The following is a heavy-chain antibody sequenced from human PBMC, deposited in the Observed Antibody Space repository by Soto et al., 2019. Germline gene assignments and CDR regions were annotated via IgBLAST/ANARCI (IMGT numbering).Heavy chain of an antibody. J-gene: IGHJ6*02. CDR1: GFTFSSYS. CDR2: ISSSSSTI. D-gene: IGHD2-21*02. CDR3: ARGMGYCGGDCYSIGMDV. V-gene: IGHV3-48*02. Sequence: PVGSLRLSCAASGFTFSSYSMNWVRQAPGKGLEWVSYISSSSSTIYYADSVKGRFTISRDNAKNSLYLQMNSLRDEDTAVYYCARGMGYCGGDCYSIGMDVWGQGTTVTVSS.